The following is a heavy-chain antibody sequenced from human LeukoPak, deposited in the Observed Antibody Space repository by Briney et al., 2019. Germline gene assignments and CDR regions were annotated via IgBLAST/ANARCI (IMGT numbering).Heavy chain of an antibody. Sequence: GGSLRLSCAASGFTFSSYAMHWVRQAPGKGLEWVAVISYDGSNKYYADSVKGRFTISRDNSKNTLYLQMNSLRAEDTAMYYCARDFPRAGTTTYWGQGTLVTVSS. CDR3: ARDFPRAGTTTY. D-gene: IGHD1-7*01. J-gene: IGHJ4*02. V-gene: IGHV3-30-3*01. CDR2: ISYDGSNK. CDR1: GFTFSSYA.